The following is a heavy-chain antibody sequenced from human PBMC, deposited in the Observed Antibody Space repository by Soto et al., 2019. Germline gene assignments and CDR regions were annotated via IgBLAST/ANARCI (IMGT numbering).Heavy chain of an antibody. CDR2: IYSGGST. Sequence: GESLKISCAASGFTVSSNYMSWVRQAPGKGLEWVSVIYSGGSTYYADSVKGRFTISRDNSKNTLYLQMNSLRAEDTAVYYCARDRYSGYEGDAFDIWGQGTMVTVSS. CDR1: GFTVSSNY. J-gene: IGHJ3*02. CDR3: ARDRYSGYEGDAFDI. D-gene: IGHD5-12*01. V-gene: IGHV3-53*01.